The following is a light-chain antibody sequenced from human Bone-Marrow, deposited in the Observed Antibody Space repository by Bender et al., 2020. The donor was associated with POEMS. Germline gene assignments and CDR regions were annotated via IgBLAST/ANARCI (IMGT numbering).Light chain of an antibody. V-gene: IGLV2-23*01. J-gene: IGLJ3*02. CDR2: ETT. CDR1: TSDVDIYNL. CDR3: FSYARTNTWV. Sequence: QSALAQPASVSGSPGQSITISCTATTSDVDIYNLVSWYQQHPASAPKLIIYETTRRPSGISNRFSGSESGNTASLTISGLRAEDEADYYCFSYARTNTWVFGGGTMLLVL.